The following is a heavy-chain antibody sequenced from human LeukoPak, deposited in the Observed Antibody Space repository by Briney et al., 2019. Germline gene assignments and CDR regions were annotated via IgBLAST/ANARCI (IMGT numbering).Heavy chain of an antibody. CDR2: ISYDGSNK. J-gene: IGHJ4*02. D-gene: IGHD1-1*01. V-gene: IGHV3-30*03. CDR1: GFTFSSYG. CDR3: ARVGPDVSTSGIDY. Sequence: GRSLRLSCEASGFTFSSYGMHWVRQAPGKGLEWVAVISYDGSNKYYADSVKGRFTISRDNSKNTLYLQMNSLRPDDTAVYYCARVGPDVSTSGIDYWGQGTLVTVSS.